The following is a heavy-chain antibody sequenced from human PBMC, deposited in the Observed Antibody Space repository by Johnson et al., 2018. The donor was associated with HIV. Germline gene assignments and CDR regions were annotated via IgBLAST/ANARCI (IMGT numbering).Heavy chain of an antibody. CDR3: AKGGSAVAVAFDI. Sequence: QVQLVESGGGLVQPGGSLRLSCAASGFTFSSYAMSWVRQAPGKGLEWVAVISHDGNKKYYADSVQGRFTISRDNSKNTLYLQMNSLRAEDTAVYYCAKGGSAVAVAFDIWGKGTMVTVSS. CDR1: GFTFSSYA. V-gene: IGHV3-30-3*01. D-gene: IGHD6-19*01. CDR2: ISHDGNKK. J-gene: IGHJ3*02.